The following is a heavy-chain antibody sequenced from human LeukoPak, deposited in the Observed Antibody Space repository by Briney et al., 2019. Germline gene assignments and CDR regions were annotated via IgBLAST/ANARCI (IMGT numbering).Heavy chain of an antibody. J-gene: IGHJ3*02. CDR1: GGSISSYY. CDR2: IYTSGST. Sequence: PSETLSLTCTVSGGSISSYYWSWIRQPAGKGLEWIGRIYTSGSTNYNPSLKSRVTMSVYTSKNQFSLTLSSVTAADAAVYYCARDRRGFADAFDIWGQGTMVTVS. CDR3: ARDRRGFADAFDI. V-gene: IGHV4-4*07.